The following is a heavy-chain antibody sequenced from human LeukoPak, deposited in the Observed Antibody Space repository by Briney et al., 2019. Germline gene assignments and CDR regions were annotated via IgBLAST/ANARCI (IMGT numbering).Heavy chain of an antibody. CDR3: ATVRPKARSGSYFHYYDYRDV. J-gene: IGHJ6*03. CDR2: FDPDDGET. V-gene: IGHV1-24*01. Sequence: GASVKVSCKVSGDILTDLSMHWVRQAPGKGLEWMGGFDPDDGETIYAQRFQGRVTMIEDTSTDTAYMYLSSLRSDDTAVYYCATVRPKARSGSYFHYYDYRDVWGQGTTVTVSS. D-gene: IGHD1-26*01. CDR1: GDILTDLS.